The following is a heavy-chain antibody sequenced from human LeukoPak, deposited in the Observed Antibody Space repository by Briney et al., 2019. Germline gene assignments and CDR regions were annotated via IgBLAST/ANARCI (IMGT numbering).Heavy chain of an antibody. CDR3: ARDRGFIVLMVYAPQRGDY. CDR2: INTDGSST. CDR1: GFTFSSYW. V-gene: IGHV3-74*01. Sequence: GGSLRLSCAASGFTFSSYWMHWVRHAPGKGLVWVSRINTDGSSTSYADSVKGRFTISRDNAKNSLYLQMNSLRAEDTAVYYCARDRGFIVLMVYAPQRGDYWGQGTLVTVSS. J-gene: IGHJ4*02. D-gene: IGHD2-8*01.